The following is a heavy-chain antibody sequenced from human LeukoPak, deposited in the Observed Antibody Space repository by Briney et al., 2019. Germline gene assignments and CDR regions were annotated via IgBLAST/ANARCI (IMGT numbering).Heavy chain of an antibody. V-gene: IGHV3-30*02. J-gene: IGHJ6*03. CDR2: IRYD. CDR1: GFTFSSYG. D-gene: IGHD6-13*01. Sequence: PGGSLRLSCAASGFTFSSYGMHWVRQAPGKRLEWVAFIRYDYADSVKGRFTISRDNSKNTLYLQMNSLRAEDTAVYYCAKVLGIADYYYYYYYMDVWGKGTTVTVSS. CDR3: AKVLGIADYYYYYYYMDV.